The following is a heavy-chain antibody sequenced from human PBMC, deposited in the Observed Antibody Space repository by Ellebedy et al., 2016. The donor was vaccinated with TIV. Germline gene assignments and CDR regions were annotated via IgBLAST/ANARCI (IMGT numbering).Heavy chain of an antibody. CDR2: IYYSGST. D-gene: IGHD3-10*01. J-gene: IGHJ5*02. V-gene: IGHV4-59*01. CDR3: ARDLYGSGRGSVDP. Sequence: GSLRLXXTVSGGSISSYYWSWIRQPPGKGLEWIGYIYYSGSTNYNPSLKSRVTISVDTSKNQFSLKLSSVTAADTAVYYCARDLYGSGRGSVDPWGQGTLVTVSS. CDR1: GGSISSYY.